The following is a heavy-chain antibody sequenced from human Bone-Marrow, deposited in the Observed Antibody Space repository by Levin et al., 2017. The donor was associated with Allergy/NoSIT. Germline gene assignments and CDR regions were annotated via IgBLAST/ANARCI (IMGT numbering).Heavy chain of an antibody. CDR3: ARDVIAAAGTSSWFDP. D-gene: IGHD6-13*01. CDR1: GFTFSDYY. CDR2: ISSSGSTI. V-gene: IGHV3-11*01. Sequence: GGSLRLSCAASGFTFSDYYMSWIRQAPGKGLEWVSYISSSGSTIYYADSVKGRFTISRDNAKNSLYLQMNSLRAEDTAVYYCARDVIAAAGTSSWFDPWGQGTLVTVSS. J-gene: IGHJ5*02.